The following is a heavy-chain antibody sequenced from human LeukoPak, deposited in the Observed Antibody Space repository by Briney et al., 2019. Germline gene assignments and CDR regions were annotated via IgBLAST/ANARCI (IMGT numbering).Heavy chain of an antibody. J-gene: IGHJ6*02. Sequence: ASVKVSCKASGYTFTSYGISWVRQAPGQGLEWMGWISPFNGNTNYAQKVQGRVTMTTDTSTSTVYMELRSRRSDDTAVYYCARDLDIVVVAAALRHYGLDVWGQGTTDTVSS. D-gene: IGHD2-15*01. CDR1: GYTFTSYG. CDR3: ARDLDIVVVAAALRHYGLDV. V-gene: IGHV1-18*01. CDR2: ISPFNGNT.